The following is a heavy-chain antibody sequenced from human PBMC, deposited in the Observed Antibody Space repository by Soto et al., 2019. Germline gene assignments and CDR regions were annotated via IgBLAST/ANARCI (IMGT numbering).Heavy chain of an antibody. CDR3: VEGWNDF. Sequence: EVQVVESGGDLVKPGGSLRLSCVTSGFMFSSAWMNWVRQAPGKGREWVGRIKSKRDGGARDYAEPVKGRFRISRDDSKNTVFLQMNSLRAEDTAVYYCVEGWNDFWGQGTLVTVSS. J-gene: IGHJ4*02. CDR2: IKSKRDGGAR. D-gene: IGHD1-1*01. V-gene: IGHV3-15*01. CDR1: GFMFSSAW.